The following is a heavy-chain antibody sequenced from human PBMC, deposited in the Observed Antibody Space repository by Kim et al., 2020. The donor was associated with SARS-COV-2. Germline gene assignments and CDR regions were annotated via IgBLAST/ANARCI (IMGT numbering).Heavy chain of an antibody. D-gene: IGHD2-8*01. V-gene: IGHV3-23*01. CDR2: ISSSDTNT. Sequence: GGSLRLSCAASGFTFSNFAMSWVRQAPGKGLEWVSTISSSDTNTYYADSVKGWFTISRNNSQSTLSLQMNSLRAEDTAVYYCAKDIMGDYWGQGTLVTVSS. CDR1: GFTFSNFA. CDR3: AKDIMGDY. J-gene: IGHJ4*02.